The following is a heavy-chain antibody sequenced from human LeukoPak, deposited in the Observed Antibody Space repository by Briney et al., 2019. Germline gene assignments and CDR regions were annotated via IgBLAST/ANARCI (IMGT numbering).Heavy chain of an antibody. Sequence: SETLSLTCAVYGGSFSGYYWSWIRHPPGKGREWSGSIYYSWSTYYNPSLKSRVTISVDTSKNQFSLKLNSVTAADTAVYYCARRAAAGSKYFQHWGQGTLVTVSS. J-gene: IGHJ1*01. CDR2: IYYSWST. CDR3: ARRAAAGSKYFQH. V-gene: IGHV4-34*01. CDR1: GGSFSGYY. D-gene: IGHD6-13*01.